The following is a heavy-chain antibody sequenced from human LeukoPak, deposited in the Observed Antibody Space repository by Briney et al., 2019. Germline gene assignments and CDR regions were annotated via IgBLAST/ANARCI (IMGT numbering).Heavy chain of an antibody. J-gene: IGHJ6*02. CDR2: ISYDGSNK. CDR1: GFTFSSYG. V-gene: IGHV3-30*03. Sequence: GGSLRLSCAASGFTFSSYGMHWVRQAPGKGLEWVAVISYDGSNKYYVDSVKGRFTISRDNSKNTLYLQMNSLRAEDTAVYYCASPTYTAMVTQGYYGMDVWGQGTTVTVSS. D-gene: IGHD5-18*01. CDR3: ASPTYTAMVTQGYYGMDV.